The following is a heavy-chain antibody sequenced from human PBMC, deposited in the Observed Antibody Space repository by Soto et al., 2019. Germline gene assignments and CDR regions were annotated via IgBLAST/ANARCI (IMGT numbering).Heavy chain of an antibody. J-gene: IGHJ4*02. D-gene: IGHD3-22*01. V-gene: IGHV1-24*01. CDR2: FDPEDGET. CDR1: GYTLTELS. Sequence: ASVKVSCKVSGYTLTELSMHWARQAPGKGLEWMGGFDPEDGETIYAQKFQGRVTMTEDTSTDTAYMELSSLRSEDTAVYYCATVYSGVFDSSGYYFDYWGQGTLVTVSS. CDR3: ATVYSGVFDSSGYYFDY.